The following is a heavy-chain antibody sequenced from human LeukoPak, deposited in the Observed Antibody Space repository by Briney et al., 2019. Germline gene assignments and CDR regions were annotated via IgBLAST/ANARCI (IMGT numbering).Heavy chain of an antibody. Sequence: PSETLSLTCTVSGGSISTYYWSWIRQPPGKGLEWIGYMYYRGSTNYNPSLKSRVTISADTSENQFSLKLTSVTAADTAVYYCARSHYYGSGSPYYYYGMDVWGQGTTVTVSS. CDR3: ARSHYYGSGSPYYYYGMDV. D-gene: IGHD3-10*01. V-gene: IGHV4-59*08. J-gene: IGHJ6*02. CDR1: GGSISTYY. CDR2: MYYRGST.